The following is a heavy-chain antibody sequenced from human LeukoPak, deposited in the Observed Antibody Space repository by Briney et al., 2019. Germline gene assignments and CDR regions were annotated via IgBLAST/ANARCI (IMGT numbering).Heavy chain of an antibody. CDR2: INPNSGGT. Sequence: GASVKVSCKASGYTFTGYYMHWVRQAPGQGLEWMGWINPNSGGTNYAQKFQGRVTMTRDTSISTAYMELRSLRSDDTAVYYCARYRDKAYYYDSSGYYFDYWGQGTLVTVSS. J-gene: IGHJ4*02. CDR3: ARYRDKAYYYDSSGYYFDY. V-gene: IGHV1-2*02. CDR1: GYTFTGYY. D-gene: IGHD3-22*01.